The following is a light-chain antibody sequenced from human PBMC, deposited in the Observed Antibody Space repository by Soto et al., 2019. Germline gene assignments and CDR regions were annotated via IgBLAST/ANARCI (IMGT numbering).Light chain of an antibody. J-gene: IGLJ1*01. CDR2: EVS. CDR3: SSYTTSSTRV. Sequence: QSVLTQPASVPGSPGQSIAISCTGTSSYVGAYDFVSCYQQHPDKATKLMIYEVSHRPSGVSYRFSGSKSVNTATLTISGLQAEDEADYYCSSYTTSSTRVFGTGTKVTVL. V-gene: IGLV2-14*03. CDR1: SSYVGAYDF.